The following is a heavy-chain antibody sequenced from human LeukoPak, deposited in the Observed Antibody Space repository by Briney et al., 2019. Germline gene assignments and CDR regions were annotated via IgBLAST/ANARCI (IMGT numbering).Heavy chain of an antibody. V-gene: IGHV2-5*02. CDR2: IYWDDDK. CDR1: GGSISSSSYY. CDR3: AHSLVGYFDY. J-gene: IGHJ4*02. Sequence: TLSLTCTVSGGSISSSSYYWGWIRQPPGKALEWLALIYWDDDKRYSPSLESRLTITKDTSKNQVVLTMTNMDPVDTATYYCAHSLVGYFDYWGQGTLVTVSS.